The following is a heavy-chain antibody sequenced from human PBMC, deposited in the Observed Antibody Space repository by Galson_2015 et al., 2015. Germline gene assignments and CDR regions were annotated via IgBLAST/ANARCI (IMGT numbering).Heavy chain of an antibody. J-gene: IGHJ6*02. Sequence: SVKVSCKASGYTFTSYGISWVRQAPGQGLEWMGWISACNGNTNYAQKLQGRVTVTTDTSTSTAYMELRSLRSDDTAVYYCARETAPYYSNYGPYYYGMDVWGQGTTVTVSS. CDR1: GYTFTSYG. CDR2: ISACNGNT. V-gene: IGHV1-18*01. D-gene: IGHD4-11*01. CDR3: ARETAPYYSNYGPYYYGMDV.